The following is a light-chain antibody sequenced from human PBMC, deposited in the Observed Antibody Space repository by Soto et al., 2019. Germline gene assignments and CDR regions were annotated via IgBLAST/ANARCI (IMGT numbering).Light chain of an antibody. CDR3: LLYYGGAWV. J-gene: IGLJ3*02. V-gene: IGLV7-43*01. Sequence: QAVVTQEPSLTVSPGGTVTLTCASSTGAVTSAYYPSWFQQILGQAPRALIYSISNIHSWTPARFSGSLLGGKAALTLSGVQPEDEAEYYCLLYYGGAWVFGGGTKLTVL. CDR1: TGAVTSAYY. CDR2: SIS.